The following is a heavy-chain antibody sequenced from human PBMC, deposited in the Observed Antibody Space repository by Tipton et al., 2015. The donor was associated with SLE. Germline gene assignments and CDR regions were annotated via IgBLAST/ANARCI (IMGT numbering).Heavy chain of an antibody. J-gene: IGHJ3*02. V-gene: IGHV3-13*01. D-gene: IGHD7-27*01. CDR1: GFTFSSYD. CDR2: IGTAGDT. CDR3: AGGTGDGAFDI. Sequence: SLRLSCAASGFTFSSYDMHWVRQATGKGLEWVSAIGTAGDTYYPGSVKGRFTISRENAKNSLYLQMNSLRAGDTAVYYCAGGTGDGAFDIWGQGTMVTVSS.